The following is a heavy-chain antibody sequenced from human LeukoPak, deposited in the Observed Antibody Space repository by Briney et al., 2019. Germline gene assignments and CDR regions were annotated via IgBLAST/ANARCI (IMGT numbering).Heavy chain of an antibody. J-gene: IGHJ6*03. CDR1: GGSFSGYY. D-gene: IGHD5-24*01. V-gene: IGHV4-34*01. CDR2: INHSGST. Sequence: SETLSLTCAVYGGSFSGYYRSWIRQPPGKGLEWIGEINHSGSTNYNPSLKSRVTISVDTSKNQFSLKLSSVTAADTAVYYCARGVRWLQRYYYYMDVWGKGTTVTVSS. CDR3: ARGVRWLQRYYYYMDV.